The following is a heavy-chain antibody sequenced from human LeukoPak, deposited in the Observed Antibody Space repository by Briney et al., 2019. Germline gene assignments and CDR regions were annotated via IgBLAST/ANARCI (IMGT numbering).Heavy chain of an antibody. CDR2: INHSGST. J-gene: IGHJ5*02. Sequence: PSETLSLTCAVYGGSFSGYYWSWIRQPPGKGLEWIGEINHSGSTNYNPSLKSRVTISVDTSKNQFSLKLSSVPAAHKDVYYCARHYGPWGQGTLVTVSS. CDR3: ARHYGP. D-gene: IGHD3-16*01. CDR1: GGSFSGYY. V-gene: IGHV4-34*01.